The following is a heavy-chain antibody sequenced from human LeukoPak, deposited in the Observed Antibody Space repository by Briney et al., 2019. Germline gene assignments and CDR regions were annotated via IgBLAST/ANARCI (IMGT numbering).Heavy chain of an antibody. J-gene: IGHJ6*03. CDR3: ARASDFWSGYYMDV. CDR1: GGCISSGGYY. Sequence: PSQTLSLTCTVSGGCISSGGYYWSWIRQPPGKGLERIGYIYHSGSTYYNPSLKSRVTISVDRSKNQFSLKLSSVTAADTAVYYCARASDFWSGYYMDVWGKGTTVTVSS. CDR2: IYHSGST. V-gene: IGHV4-30-2*01. D-gene: IGHD3-3*01.